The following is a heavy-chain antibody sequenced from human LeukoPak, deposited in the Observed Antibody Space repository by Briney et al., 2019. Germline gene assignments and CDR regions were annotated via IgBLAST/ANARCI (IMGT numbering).Heavy chain of an antibody. D-gene: IGHD2-21*02. J-gene: IGHJ3*02. Sequence: SETLSLTCTVSGGSLSSYYWSWIRQPPGKGLEWIGYIYYSGSTNYNPSLKSRVTISVDTSKNQFSLKLSSVTAADTAVYYCAGGVTAKGDAFDIWGQGTMVTVSS. CDR2: IYYSGST. V-gene: IGHV4-59*01. CDR3: AGGVTAKGDAFDI. CDR1: GGSLSSYY.